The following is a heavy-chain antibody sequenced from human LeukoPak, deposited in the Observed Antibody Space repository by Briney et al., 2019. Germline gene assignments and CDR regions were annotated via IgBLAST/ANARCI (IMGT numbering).Heavy chain of an antibody. V-gene: IGHV4-39*01. Sequence: PSETLSLTCIVSGGSISSSSYYWGWIRQPPGTGLEWIGSIYYSGSTYYNPSLKSRVTISVDTSKNQFFLKLSSVTAADTAVYYCASLLLWFGELAKWGQGTLVTVSS. CDR2: IYYSGST. D-gene: IGHD3-10*01. CDR3: ASLLLWFGELAK. J-gene: IGHJ4*02. CDR1: GGSISSSSYY.